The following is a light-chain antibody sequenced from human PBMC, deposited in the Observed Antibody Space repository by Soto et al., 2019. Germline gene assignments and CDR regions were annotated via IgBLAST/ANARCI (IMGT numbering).Light chain of an antibody. V-gene: IGKV1-5*03. CDR1: QGVNIW. Sequence: DVQMTQSPSTLSASVGDRVTITCRASQGVNIWLAWYQQKPGRAPKPLIHRASILESGVPSRFSGSGSGTEFTLTISSLHPDDFATYYCQQYNVYWSFGPGTKVDIK. J-gene: IGKJ1*01. CDR3: QQYNVYWS. CDR2: RAS.